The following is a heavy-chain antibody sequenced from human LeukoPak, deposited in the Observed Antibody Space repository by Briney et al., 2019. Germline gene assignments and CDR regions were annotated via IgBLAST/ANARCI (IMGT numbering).Heavy chain of an antibody. CDR3: ARDSSMLRGPLVIYYFDF. V-gene: IGHV3-23*01. CDR2: ISGGGDTT. Sequence: GGSLRLSCAASDFIFITYAMSWVRQAPGKGLEWVSTISGGGDTTYYADSVKGRFTISRDNSKNTLYLQMNSLRVDDTAVYYCARDSSMLRGPLVIYYFDFWGQGTLVTVSS. D-gene: IGHD3-10*01. J-gene: IGHJ4*02. CDR1: DFIFITYA.